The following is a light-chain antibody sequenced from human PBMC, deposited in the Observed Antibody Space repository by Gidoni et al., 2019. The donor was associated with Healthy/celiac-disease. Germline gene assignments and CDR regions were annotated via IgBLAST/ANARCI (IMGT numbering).Light chain of an antibody. CDR2: DAS. CDR3: QQYGSSLWT. V-gene: IGKV3D-20*01. CDR1: QSVSSSY. Sequence: EIVLTQSPATLSLSPGEIATLSCGASQSVSSSYLAWYQQKPGLAPRLLIYDASSRATGIPDRFSGSGSGTDFTLTISRLEPEDFAVYYCQQYGSSLWTFGQGTKVEIK. J-gene: IGKJ1*01.